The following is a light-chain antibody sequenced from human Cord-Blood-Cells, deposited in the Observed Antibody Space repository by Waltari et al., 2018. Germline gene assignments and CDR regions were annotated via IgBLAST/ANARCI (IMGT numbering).Light chain of an antibody. CDR2: AAS. CDR1: QSISSY. CDR3: QQSYSTPLT. V-gene: IGKV1-39*01. Sequence: DIQMTQSPSSLSASVGDRVTITCRASQSISSYLNWYQQKPGKAPKLLIYAASSLQSGVPSRFSGSGSGTDFTLTIISLQPEDVATYYCQQSYSTPLTCGGGTKVEIK. J-gene: IGKJ4*01.